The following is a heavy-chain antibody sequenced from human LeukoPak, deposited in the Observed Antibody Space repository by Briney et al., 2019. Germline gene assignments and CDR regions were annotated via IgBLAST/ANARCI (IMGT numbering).Heavy chain of an antibody. CDR2: IYYSGST. CDR1: GGSISSSSYY. V-gene: IGHV4-39*07. CDR3: ARDSSSPYYYYYMDV. D-gene: IGHD6-6*01. Sequence: TSETLSLTCTVSGGSISSSSYYWGWIRQPPGKGLEWIGSIYYSGSTYYNPSLKSRVTISVDTSKNQFSLKLSSVTAADTAVYYCARDSSSPYYYYYMDVWGKGTTVTVS. J-gene: IGHJ6*03.